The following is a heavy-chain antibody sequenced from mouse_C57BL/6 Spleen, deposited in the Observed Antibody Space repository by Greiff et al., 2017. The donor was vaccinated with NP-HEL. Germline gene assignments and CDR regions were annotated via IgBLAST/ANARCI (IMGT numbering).Heavy chain of an antibody. Sequence: EVQLQQSGPGLVKPSQSLSLTCSVTGYSITSGYYWNWIRQFPGNKLEWMGYISYDGSNNYNPSLKNRISITRDTSKNQFFLKLNSVTTEDTATYYCAVYGSSPWFAYWGQGTLVTVSA. J-gene: IGHJ3*01. CDR2: ISYDGSN. V-gene: IGHV3-6*01. D-gene: IGHD1-1*01. CDR1: GYSITSGYY. CDR3: AVYGSSPWFAY.